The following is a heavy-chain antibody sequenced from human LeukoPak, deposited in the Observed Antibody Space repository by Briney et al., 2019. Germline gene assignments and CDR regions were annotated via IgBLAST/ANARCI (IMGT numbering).Heavy chain of an antibody. CDR2: ISAYNGNT. V-gene: IGHV1-18*01. Sequence: GASVKVSCKASGYTSTSYGISWVRQAPGQGLEWMGWISAYNGNTNYAQKLQGRVTMTTDTSTSTAYMELRSLRSDDTAVYYCARLWRGSYHYYYYYMDVWGKGTTVTVSS. D-gene: IGHD1-26*01. CDR3: ARLWRGSYHYYYYYMDV. CDR1: GYTSTSYG. J-gene: IGHJ6*03.